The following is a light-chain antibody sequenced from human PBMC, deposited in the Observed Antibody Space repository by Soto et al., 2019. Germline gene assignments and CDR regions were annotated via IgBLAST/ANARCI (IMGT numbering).Light chain of an antibody. CDR3: GADHGSGSNFVV. Sequence: QSVLTQPPYASASLGASVTLTCTLSSGYSNYKVDWYQQRPGKGPRFVMRVGTGEIVGSKGDGIPDRFSVLGSGLNRYLTIKNIQEEDESDYHCGADHGSGSNFVVFGGGTKLTVL. CDR1: SGYSNYK. CDR2: VGTGEIVG. V-gene: IGLV9-49*01. J-gene: IGLJ2*01.